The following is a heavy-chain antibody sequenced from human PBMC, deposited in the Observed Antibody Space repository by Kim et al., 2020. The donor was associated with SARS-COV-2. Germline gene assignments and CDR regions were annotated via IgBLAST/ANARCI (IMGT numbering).Heavy chain of an antibody. CDR2: ISVNSGTI. J-gene: IGHJ3*01. CDR3: ARAGARYAFDL. V-gene: IGHV3-48*02. Sequence: GGSLRLSCGASGFTFSNFGMDWVRQAPGKGLEWVSYISVNSGTIYFADSVKGRFTISRDNAKSSLWLQMNSLRDEDTAVYYCARAGARYAFDLWGQGTMVTVSS. CDR1: GFTFSNFG. D-gene: IGHD3-16*01.